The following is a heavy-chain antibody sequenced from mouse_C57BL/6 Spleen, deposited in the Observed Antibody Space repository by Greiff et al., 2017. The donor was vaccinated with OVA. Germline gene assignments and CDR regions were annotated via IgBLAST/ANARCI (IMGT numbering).Heavy chain of an antibody. J-gene: IGHJ4*01. Sequence: VQLQQSGPVLVKPGASVKMSCKASGYTFTDYYMNWVKQSHGKSLEWIGVINPSNGGTSYNQKFKGKATLTVDKSSSTAYMELNSLTSEDSAVYYCARRGIYDGYYKAMDYWGQGTSVTVSS. D-gene: IGHD2-3*01. V-gene: IGHV1-19*01. CDR2: INPSNGGT. CDR3: ARRGIYDGYYKAMDY. CDR1: GYTFTDYY.